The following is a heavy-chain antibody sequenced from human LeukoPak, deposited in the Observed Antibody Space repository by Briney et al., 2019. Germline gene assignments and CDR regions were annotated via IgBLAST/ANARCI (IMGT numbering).Heavy chain of an antibody. CDR3: AKEGCTSTNCYGPWFDP. CDR1: GFTFDDYA. Sequence: GGSLRLSCAASGFTFDDYAMHWVRQAPGKGLEWVSSISWNSGNIGYADSVKGRFTISRDNAKNSLYLEINSLRVEDTALCYCAKEGCTSTNCYGPWFDPWGQGTLVTVSS. CDR2: ISWNSGNI. D-gene: IGHD2-2*01. J-gene: IGHJ5*02. V-gene: IGHV3-9*01.